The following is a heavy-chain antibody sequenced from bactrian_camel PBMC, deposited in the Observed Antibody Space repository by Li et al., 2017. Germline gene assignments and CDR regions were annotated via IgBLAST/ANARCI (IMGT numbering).Heavy chain of an antibody. V-gene: IGHV3S1*01. D-gene: IGHD4*01. Sequence: VQLVESGGDSVQAGGSLRLSCVVSGAGVSGLCMAWFRQAPGKEREVVAAIGTGGGTTYYADSVKGRFAISKDIAKNTMYLQMNSLKADDTAMYYCAADYRRWGCTLEVRDYRHWGGQGTQVTV. CDR2: IGTGGGTT. J-gene: IGHJ4*01. CDR1: GAGVSGLC. CDR3: AADYRRWGCTLEVRDYRHW.